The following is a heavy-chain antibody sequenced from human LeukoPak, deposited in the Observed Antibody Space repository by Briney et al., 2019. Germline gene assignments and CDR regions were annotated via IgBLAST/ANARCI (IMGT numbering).Heavy chain of an antibody. V-gene: IGHV3-48*03. J-gene: IGHJ4*02. Sequence: GGSLRLSCAASGFTFSNYEMNWVRQAPGKGLEWVSFISSSGSVILYADSVKGRFTISRDNAKSSLYLEMNSLRAEDTAIYYCASRVVGARFDYWGQGTLVTVSS. CDR3: ASRVVGARFDY. CDR1: GFTFSNYE. CDR2: ISSSGSVI. D-gene: IGHD1-26*01.